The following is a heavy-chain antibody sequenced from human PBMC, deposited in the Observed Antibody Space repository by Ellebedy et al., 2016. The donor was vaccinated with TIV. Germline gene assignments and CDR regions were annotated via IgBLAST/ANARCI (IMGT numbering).Heavy chain of an antibody. Sequence: MPSETLSLTCTVSGGSISSGDYYWSWIRQPPGKGLEWIGYIYYSGSTYYNPSLKSRVTISVDTSKNQFSLKLSSVTAADTAVFYCARDFCSSTSCLNYFDYWGQGALVTVSS. J-gene: IGHJ4*02. CDR2: IYYSGST. CDR3: ARDFCSSTSCLNYFDY. CDR1: GGSISSGDYY. D-gene: IGHD2-2*01. V-gene: IGHV4-30-4*01.